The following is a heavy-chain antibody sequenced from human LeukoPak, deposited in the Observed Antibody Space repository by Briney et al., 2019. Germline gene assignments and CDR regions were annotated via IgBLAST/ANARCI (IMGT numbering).Heavy chain of an antibody. V-gene: IGHV1-2*02. CDR1: GYTFTGYY. J-gene: IGHJ5*02. Sequence: ASVKVSCKASGYTFTGYYIHWVRQAPGQGLEWMGWINPNSGGTNYSQKFQGRVTMTRDTSISTAYMELSRLRSDDTAVYYCARDQSEHGNTVLLWFGEPEATNWFDPWGQGTLVTVSS. CDR3: ARDQSEHGNTVLLWFGEPEATNWFDP. D-gene: IGHD3-10*01. CDR2: INPNSGGT.